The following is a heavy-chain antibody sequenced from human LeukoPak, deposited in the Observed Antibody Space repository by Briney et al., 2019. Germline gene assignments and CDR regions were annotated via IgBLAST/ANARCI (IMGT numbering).Heavy chain of an antibody. J-gene: IGHJ6*03. Sequence: GGPLRLSCAASGFTFSSYSMNWVRQAPGKGLEWVSSISSSSSYIYYADSVKSRFTISRDNAKNSLYLQMNSLRAEDTAVYYCAREGWYYDSSGNYYYMDVWGKGTTVTVSS. CDR1: GFTFSSYS. V-gene: IGHV3-21*01. CDR2: ISSSSSYI. D-gene: IGHD3-22*01. CDR3: AREGWYYDSSGNYYYMDV.